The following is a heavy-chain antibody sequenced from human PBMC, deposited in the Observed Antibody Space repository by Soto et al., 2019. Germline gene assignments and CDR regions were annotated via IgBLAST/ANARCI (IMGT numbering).Heavy chain of an antibody. Sequence: PSETLSLTCTVSGGSISSSRCHWGWIRQPPGKGLEWIASIKYSGTTFYNPSLKSRVTLSVDTSKNQFALKLSSVTAAETAVYYCARRWGRTFDYWGQGTLVTVS. CDR1: GGSISSSRCH. CDR3: ARRWGRTFDY. J-gene: IGHJ4*02. D-gene: IGHD7-27*01. V-gene: IGHV4-39*01. CDR2: IKYSGTT.